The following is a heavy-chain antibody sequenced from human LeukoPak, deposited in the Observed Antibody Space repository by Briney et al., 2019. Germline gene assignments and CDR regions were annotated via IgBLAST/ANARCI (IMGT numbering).Heavy chain of an antibody. D-gene: IGHD3-16*01. J-gene: IGHJ4*02. CDR3: AKAFQEGRVYYFDY. Sequence: GGSLRLSCAASGFTFSSYTMNWVRQAPGKGLEWVSSISSSSSYIYYADSVKGRFTISRDNAKNSLYLQMNSLRAEDTAVYYCAKAFQEGRVYYFDYWGQGTLVTVSS. CDR1: GFTFSSYT. CDR2: ISSSSSYI. V-gene: IGHV3-21*04.